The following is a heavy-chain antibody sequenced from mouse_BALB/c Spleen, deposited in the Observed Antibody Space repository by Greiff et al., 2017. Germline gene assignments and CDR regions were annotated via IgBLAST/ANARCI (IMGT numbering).Heavy chain of an antibody. J-gene: IGHJ4*01. Sequence: EVKVVESGGGLVQPGGSMKLSCVASGFTFSNHWMNWVRQSPEKGLEWVAEIRLKSNNYATHYAESVKGRFTISRDDSKSSVYLQMNNLRAEDTGIYYCTRATYYAMDYWGQGTSVTVSS. CDR2: IRLKSNNYAT. CDR1: GFTFSNHW. CDR3: TRATYYAMDY. D-gene: IGHD1-1*01. V-gene: IGHV6-6*02.